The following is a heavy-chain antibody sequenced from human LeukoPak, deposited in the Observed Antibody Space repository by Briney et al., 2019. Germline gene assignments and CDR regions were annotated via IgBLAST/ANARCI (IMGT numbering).Heavy chain of an antibody. CDR2: ISSSSSNI. CDR3: AKRGTVHVVDTAMAGGLSFDY. CDR1: GFTFSSYS. Sequence: GGSLRLSCAASGFTFSSYSMNWVRQAPGKGLEWVSSISSSSSNIYYADSVKGRFTISRDNAKNSLYLQMNSLRAEDTAVYYCAKRGTVHVVDTAMAGGLSFDYWGQGTLVTVSS. D-gene: IGHD5-18*01. V-gene: IGHV3-21*01. J-gene: IGHJ4*02.